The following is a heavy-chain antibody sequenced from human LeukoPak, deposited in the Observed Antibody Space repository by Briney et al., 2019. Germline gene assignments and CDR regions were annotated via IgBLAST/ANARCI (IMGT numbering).Heavy chain of an antibody. J-gene: IGHJ4*02. CDR1: GGSISTYY. Sequence: SETLSLTCTVSGGSISTYYWSWIRQPPGKRLEWIGYVYHSGSTIYNPSLTSRLTISVDTSKDQFSLNLRSVTAADTAVYYCARVGTSGTYDFWGQGTLVTVSS. V-gene: IGHV4-4*08. D-gene: IGHD1-7*01. CDR2: VYHSGST. CDR3: ARVGTSGTYDF.